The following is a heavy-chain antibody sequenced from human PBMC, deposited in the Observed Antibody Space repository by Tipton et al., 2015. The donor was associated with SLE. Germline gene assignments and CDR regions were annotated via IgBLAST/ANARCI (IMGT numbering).Heavy chain of an antibody. D-gene: IGHD6-19*01. V-gene: IGHV3-30*04. CDR3: ARDLSGWPIDY. J-gene: IGHJ4*02. CDR1: KFTFSTYS. CDR2: ISYDGSNK. Sequence: RSLRLSCAASKFTFSTYSMHWVRQAPGKGLEWVAVISYDGSNKYYADSVKGRFTISRDNSKNTLYLQMNSLRAEDTAVYYCARDLSGWPIDYWGQGTLVTVSS.